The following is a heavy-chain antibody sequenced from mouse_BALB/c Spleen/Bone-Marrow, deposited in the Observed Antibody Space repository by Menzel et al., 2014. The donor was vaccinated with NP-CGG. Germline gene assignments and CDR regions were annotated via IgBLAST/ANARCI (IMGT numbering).Heavy chain of an antibody. CDR3: ARVTTATGGMDY. D-gene: IGHD1-2*01. V-gene: IGHV2-9*02. J-gene: IGHJ4*01. Sequence: VKLVESGPGLVAPSQSLSITCTVSGFSLTSYGVHWVRQPPGKGLEWLGVVWAGGSTNYNSALTSRLSISKDNSKSQVFLKMNSLQTDDTAMYYCARVTTATGGMDYWGQGTSVTVSS. CDR2: VWAGGST. CDR1: GFSLTSYG.